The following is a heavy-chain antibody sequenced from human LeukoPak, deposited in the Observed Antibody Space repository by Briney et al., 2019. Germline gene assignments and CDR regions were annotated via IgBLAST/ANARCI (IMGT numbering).Heavy chain of an antibody. Sequence: SETLSLTCTASGGSISSYYWSWIRQPPGKGLEWIGYIYYSGSTNYNPSLKSRVTISVDTSKNQFSLKLISVTAADTAVYYCALSVRGVIAFDFWGQGTLVTVSS. CDR3: ALSVRGVIAFDF. D-gene: IGHD3-10*02. J-gene: IGHJ4*02. CDR2: IYYSGST. CDR1: GGSISSYY. V-gene: IGHV4-59*01.